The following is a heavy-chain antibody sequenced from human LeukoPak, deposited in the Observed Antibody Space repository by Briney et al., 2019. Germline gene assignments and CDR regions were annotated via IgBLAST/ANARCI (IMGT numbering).Heavy chain of an antibody. J-gene: IGHJ2*01. CDR2: ISWDGGST. V-gene: IGHV3-43*01. Sequence: GGSLRLSCAASGFTFDDYTMHWVRQAPGKGLEWVSLISWDGGSTYYADSVKGRFTISRDNSKNTLYPQMNSLRAEDTAVYYCAKDADYGDYVGYFDLWGRGTLVTVSS. CDR1: GFTFDDYT. CDR3: AKDADYGDYVGYFDL. D-gene: IGHD4-17*01.